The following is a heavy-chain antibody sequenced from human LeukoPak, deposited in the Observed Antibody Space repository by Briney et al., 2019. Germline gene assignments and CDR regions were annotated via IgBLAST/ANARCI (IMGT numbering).Heavy chain of an antibody. CDR3: ARAASTVHIAVAGMDY. CDR1: GFTFSSYA. V-gene: IGHV3-64*01. Sequence: GGSLRLSCAASGFTFSSYAMHWVRQAPGKGLEYVSAISSNGGSTYYANSVKGRFTISRDNSKNTLYLQMGSLRAEDMAVYYCARAASTVHIAVAGMDYWGQGTLVTVSS. D-gene: IGHD6-19*01. J-gene: IGHJ4*02. CDR2: ISSNGGST.